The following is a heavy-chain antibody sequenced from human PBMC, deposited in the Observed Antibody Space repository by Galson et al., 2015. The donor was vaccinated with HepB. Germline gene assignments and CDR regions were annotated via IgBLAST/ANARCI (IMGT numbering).Heavy chain of an antibody. V-gene: IGHV1-18*01. CDR1: GYTFTSYG. D-gene: IGHD3-10*01. J-gene: IGHJ5*02. Sequence: SVKVSCKASGYTFTSYGISWVRQAPGQGLEWMGWISAYNGNTNYAQKLQGRVTMTTDTSTSTAYMELRSLRSDDTAVYYCARGALYFGGYYGSGSWAWFDPWGQGTLVTVSS. CDR2: ISAYNGNT. CDR3: ARGALYFGGYYGSGSWAWFDP.